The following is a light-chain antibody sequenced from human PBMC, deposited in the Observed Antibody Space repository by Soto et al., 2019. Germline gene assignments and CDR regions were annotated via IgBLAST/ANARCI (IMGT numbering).Light chain of an antibody. J-gene: IGKJ5*01. CDR3: QQSYSTPHT. CDR2: AAS. Sequence: AIRMTQSPSSFSASTGDRVTITCRASQGISSYLAWYQQKPGKAPKLLIYAASTLQGGVPSRFSGSGSGTDFTLTISSLQPEDFATYYCQQSYSTPHTFGQGTRLEIK. V-gene: IGKV1-8*01. CDR1: QGISSY.